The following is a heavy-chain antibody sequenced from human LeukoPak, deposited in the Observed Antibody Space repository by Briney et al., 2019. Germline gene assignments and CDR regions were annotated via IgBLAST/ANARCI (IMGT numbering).Heavy chain of an antibody. D-gene: IGHD3-10*01. J-gene: IGHJ4*02. Sequence: GESLKISCKASGYNFANYWIAWVRLMPGKGLEWMGTIYPGDSDTRYRPSFQGQVTISADKSSTTAYLQWSTLKASDTAMYYCTLRGDSNYYDYWGQGTLVTVSS. CDR2: IYPGDSDT. CDR3: TLRGDSNYYDY. CDR1: GYNFANYW. V-gene: IGHV5-51*01.